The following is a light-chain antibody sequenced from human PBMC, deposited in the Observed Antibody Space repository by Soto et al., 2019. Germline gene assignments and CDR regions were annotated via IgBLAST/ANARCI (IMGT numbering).Light chain of an antibody. CDR2: EVS. Sequence: QSVLTQPASVSGSPGQSITISWTGTSSDVGGYNYVSWFQQHPGKAPKLKIYEVSNRPSGVSNRFSGSKSGYTASLTISELQAEDEADYYCTSFTSSSTWVFGGGTQLTVL. CDR3: TSFTSSSTWV. CDR1: SSDVGGYNY. V-gene: IGLV2-14*03. J-gene: IGLJ3*02.